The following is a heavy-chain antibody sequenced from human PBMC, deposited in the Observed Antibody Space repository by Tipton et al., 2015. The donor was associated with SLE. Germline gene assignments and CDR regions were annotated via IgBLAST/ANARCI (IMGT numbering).Heavy chain of an antibody. V-gene: IGHV4-61*02. CDR3: ARGVRIQGALDI. J-gene: IGHJ3*02. Sequence: TLSLTCPLSVDSLSSGTYYWNWIRQSPGKGLEWIGRIFSTGSPNYNPSLKSRVSISVDTSKNQFSLNLSFVTAADTAVYYCARGVRIQGALDIWGPGTVVTVSS. CDR2: IFSTGSP. D-gene: IGHD5-18*01. CDR1: VDSLSSGTYY.